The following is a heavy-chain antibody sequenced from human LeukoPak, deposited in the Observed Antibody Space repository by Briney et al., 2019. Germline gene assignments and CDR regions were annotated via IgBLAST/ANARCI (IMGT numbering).Heavy chain of an antibody. J-gene: IGHJ4*02. Sequence: GGSLRLSCAASGFTFSSYGMPWVRQAPGKGLEWVAVISYDGSNEYYADSVKGRFTISRDNSKNTLYLQMNSLRAEDTAVYYCAKPSQKYDILTGLIDYWGQGTLVTVSS. D-gene: IGHD3-9*01. CDR1: GFTFSSYG. V-gene: IGHV3-30*18. CDR2: ISYDGSNE. CDR3: AKPSQKYDILTGLIDY.